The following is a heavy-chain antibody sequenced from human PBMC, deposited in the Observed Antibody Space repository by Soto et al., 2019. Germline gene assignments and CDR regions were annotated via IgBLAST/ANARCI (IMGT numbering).Heavy chain of an antibody. V-gene: IGHV3-7*04. CDR2: IKQDGSEK. CDR3: ARGYSSSWYYFDY. Sequence: GGSQRLSCAASGFTFSSYWMSWVRQAPGKGLEWVANIKQDGSEKYYVDSVKGRFTISRDNAKNSLYLQMNSLRAEDTAVYYCARGYSSSWYYFDYWGQGTLVTVSS. D-gene: IGHD6-13*01. CDR1: GFTFSSYW. J-gene: IGHJ4*02.